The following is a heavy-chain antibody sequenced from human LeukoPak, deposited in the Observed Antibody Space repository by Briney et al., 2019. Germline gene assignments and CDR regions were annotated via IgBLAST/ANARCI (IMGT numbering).Heavy chain of an antibody. D-gene: IGHD1-1*01. CDR1: GFTFSTYA. J-gene: IGHJ3*02. CDR2: ISSSGSTI. Sequence: GGSLRLSCAASGFTFSTYAMSWVRQAPGKGLERVSYISSSGSTIYYADSVKGRFTISRDNAKNSLYLQMNSLRAEDTAVYYCARELLERRGDDAFDIWGQGTMVTVSS. V-gene: IGHV3-11*01. CDR3: ARELLERRGDDAFDI.